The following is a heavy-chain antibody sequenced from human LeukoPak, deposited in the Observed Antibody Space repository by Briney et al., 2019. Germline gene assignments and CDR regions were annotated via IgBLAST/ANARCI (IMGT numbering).Heavy chain of an antibody. CDR1: GFTFSSYG. CDR3: AKDITIRGVIDYYYYGMDV. D-gene: IGHD3-16*01. J-gene: IGHJ6*02. Sequence: PGGSLRLSCAASGFTFSSYGMHWVRQAPGKGLEWVAFIRYDGSNKYYADSVKGRFTISRDNSKNTLYLQMNSLGAEDTAVYYCAKDITIRGVIDYYYYGMDVWGQGTTVTVSS. CDR2: IRYDGSNK. V-gene: IGHV3-30*02.